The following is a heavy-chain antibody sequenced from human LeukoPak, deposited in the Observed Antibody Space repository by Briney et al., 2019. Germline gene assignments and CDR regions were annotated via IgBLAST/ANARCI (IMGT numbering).Heavy chain of an antibody. D-gene: IGHD6-13*01. V-gene: IGHV3-23*01. CDR2: VFSGGTI. J-gene: IGHJ4*02. CDR1: GFTFSNYA. Sequence: GGSLRLSCAASGFTFSNYAMSWVRQAPGKGLEWVSGVFSGGTINYADSVKGRFTISRDNFKSTLYLQMNSLRAEDTAVYYCAARSWPFDYWGQGTLVTVSS. CDR3: AARSWPFDY.